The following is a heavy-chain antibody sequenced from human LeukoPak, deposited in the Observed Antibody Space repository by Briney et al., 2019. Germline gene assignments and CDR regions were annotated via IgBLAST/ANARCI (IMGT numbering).Heavy chain of an antibody. Sequence: SETLSLTCTVSGVSVSSGSYYWSWIRQPPGKGLEWIGYIYYSGSTNYNPSLKSRVTISVDTSKNQFSLKLSSVTAADTAVYYCASIVGDNWFDPWGQGTLVTVSS. CDR1: GVSVSSGSYY. V-gene: IGHV4-61*01. CDR2: IYYSGST. CDR3: ASIVGDNWFDP. J-gene: IGHJ5*02. D-gene: IGHD2-21*01.